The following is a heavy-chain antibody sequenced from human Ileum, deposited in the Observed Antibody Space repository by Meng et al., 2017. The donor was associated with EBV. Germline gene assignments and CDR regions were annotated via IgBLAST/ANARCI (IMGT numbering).Heavy chain of an antibody. Sequence: QVQLQESGPGLVEPSGXLSLTCAVSGGSFSSSNWWSWVRQTPGKGLEWIGEISHSGSTHYNPSLKSRVTISVDKSKNQFSLKLSSVTAADTAVYYCARASVGTTPGDYWGQGTLVTVSS. CDR3: ARASVGTTPGDY. CDR2: ISHSGST. D-gene: IGHD1-26*01. J-gene: IGHJ4*02. V-gene: IGHV4-4*02. CDR1: GGSFSSSNW.